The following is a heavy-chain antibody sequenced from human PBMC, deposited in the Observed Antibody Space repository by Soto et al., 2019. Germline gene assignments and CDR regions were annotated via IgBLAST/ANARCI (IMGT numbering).Heavy chain of an antibody. CDR3: ARLRYGSSSRGFDY. D-gene: IGHD6-6*01. CDR1: GGSISSYY. J-gene: IGHJ4*03. V-gene: IGHV4-59*08. Sequence: PSETLSLTCTVSGGSISSYYWSWVRQPPGKGLEWIGYIYYSGSTNYNPSLKSRVTISVDTSKNQFSLKLSSVTAADTAVYYCARLRYGSSSRGFDYWCQRTLVTVSS. CDR2: IYYSGST.